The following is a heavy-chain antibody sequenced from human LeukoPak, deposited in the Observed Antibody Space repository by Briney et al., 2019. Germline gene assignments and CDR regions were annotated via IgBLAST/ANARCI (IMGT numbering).Heavy chain of an antibody. D-gene: IGHD3-10*01. Sequence: GGSLRLSCAASGFTLSNYGMCWVRPAPGKGLEWVSGIGCRYGSTYDADSVKVRFTISRDNSKNTLHVQMNSLRAEDTAVYYCAKGHYYGSGSLDYWGQGTLVTVSS. CDR3: AKGHYYGSGSLDY. CDR1: GFTLSNYG. CDR2: IGCRYGST. V-gene: IGHV3-23*01. J-gene: IGHJ4*02.